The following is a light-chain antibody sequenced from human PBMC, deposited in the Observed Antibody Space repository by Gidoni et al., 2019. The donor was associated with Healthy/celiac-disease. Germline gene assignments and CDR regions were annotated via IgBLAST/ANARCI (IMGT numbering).Light chain of an antibody. V-gene: IGKV1-8*01. J-gene: IGKJ2*01. CDR3: QQYYSYPYT. CDR2: AAS. CDR1: QGISSY. Sequence: AIRMTQSPSSLSASTGDRVTITCRASQGISSYLAWYQQQPGKAPKLLIYAASTLQSGVPSRFSGSGSGTDFTLTISCLQSEDFATYYCQQYYSYPYTFGQGTKLEIK.